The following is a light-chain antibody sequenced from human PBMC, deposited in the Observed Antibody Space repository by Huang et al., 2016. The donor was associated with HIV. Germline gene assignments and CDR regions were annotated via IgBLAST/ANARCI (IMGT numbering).Light chain of an antibody. CDR1: QIVLYSSNNKNY. Sequence: DIVMTQSPDSLAVSLGERATINCKSSQIVLYSSNNKNYLAWYQQKPGQPPKLLIYWASTRECGVPDRFSGSGSGTDFTRTISSLQAEDVAFYYCQQYYGTPYTFGQGTKLEIK. CDR2: WAS. CDR3: QQYYGTPYT. V-gene: IGKV4-1*01. J-gene: IGKJ2*01.